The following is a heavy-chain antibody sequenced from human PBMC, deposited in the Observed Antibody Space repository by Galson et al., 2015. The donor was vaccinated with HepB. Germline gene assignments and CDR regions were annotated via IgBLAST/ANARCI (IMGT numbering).Heavy chain of an antibody. J-gene: IGHJ6*03. CDR3: AREGFPPDTAMVNYYYYYMDV. Sequence: SVKVSCKASGYTFTSYGISWVRQAPGQGLEWMGWISAYNGNTNYAQKLQGRVTMTTDTSTSTAYMELRSLRSDDTAVYYCAREGFPPDTAMVNYYYYYMDVWGKGTTVTVSS. D-gene: IGHD5-18*01. V-gene: IGHV1-18*01. CDR2: ISAYNGNT. CDR1: GYTFTSYG.